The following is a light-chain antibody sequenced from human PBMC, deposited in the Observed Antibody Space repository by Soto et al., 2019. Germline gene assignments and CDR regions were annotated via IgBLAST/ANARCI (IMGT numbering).Light chain of an antibody. CDR2: AAS. Sequence: DIQMTQSPSSLSASVEDRVIITCRASQSISNHLNWYQQKPGKAPKLLIYAASSLQSGVPSRFSGSGSGTDFTLTISSLQPEDFATYYCQQSYSTKFGQGTKVDIK. J-gene: IGKJ1*01. CDR3: QQSYSTK. V-gene: IGKV1-39*01. CDR1: QSISNH.